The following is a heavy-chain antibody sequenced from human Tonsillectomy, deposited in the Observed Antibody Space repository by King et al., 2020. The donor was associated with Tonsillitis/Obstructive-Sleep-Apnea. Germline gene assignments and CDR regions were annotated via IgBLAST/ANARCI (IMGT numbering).Heavy chain of an antibody. Sequence: VQLVESGGGLIKPGGSLRLSCAASGFTFSNAWMSWVRQAPGKGLEWVGRVKSKTDGGTTDYAAPVKGRFTISSEDSKDMLYLQMSSLKTEDTAVYYCTTDFVEGGVVVDYWGQGTLVTVSS. J-gene: IGHJ4*02. CDR1: GFTFSNAW. D-gene: IGHD3-16*01. CDR3: TTDFVEGGVVVDY. V-gene: IGHV3-15*01. CDR2: VKSKTDGGTT.